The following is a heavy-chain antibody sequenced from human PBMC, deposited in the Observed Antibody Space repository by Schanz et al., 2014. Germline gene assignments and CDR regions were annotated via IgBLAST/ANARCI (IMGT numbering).Heavy chain of an antibody. J-gene: IGHJ4*02. D-gene: IGHD1-1*01. V-gene: IGHV3-23*04. CDR2: IGTSGGT. Sequence: EVQLVESGGGLVQPGGSLRLSCAASGFTFSSYWMHWVRQAPGKGLEWVSTIGTSGGTNYAESVKGRFTISRDNSKNTLYLQMNSLRAEDTAVYFCAKIERNEDWGQGTLVTVSS. CDR3: AKIERNED. CDR1: GFTFSSYW.